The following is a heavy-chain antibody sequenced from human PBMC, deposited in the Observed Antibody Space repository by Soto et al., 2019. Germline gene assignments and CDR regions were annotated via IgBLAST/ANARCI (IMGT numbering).Heavy chain of an antibody. CDR1: GFTFSSYN. D-gene: IGHD5-18*01. CDR3: ASLYGRYTDTTNNWFDP. CDR2: ISSGSTTI. Sequence: GGSLRLSCAASGFTFSSYNVNWVRQAPGKGLEWVSYISSGSTTIYYADSVKGRFTISRDNAKNSLYLQMNSLRDEDTAVYYCASLYGRYTDTTNNWFDPWGQGTLVTVSS. V-gene: IGHV3-48*02. J-gene: IGHJ5*02.